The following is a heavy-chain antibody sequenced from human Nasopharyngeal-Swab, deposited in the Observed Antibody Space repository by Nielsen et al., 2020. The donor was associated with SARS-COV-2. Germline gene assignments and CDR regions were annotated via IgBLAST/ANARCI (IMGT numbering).Heavy chain of an antibody. CDR1: GYTFTGYY. Sequence: ASVKVSCKASGYTFTGYYMHWVRQAPGQGLEWMGRINPNSGGTNYAQKFQGRVTMTRDTSLSTAYMELSRLRSDDTAVYYCASYDYGDYVFYYYGMDVWGQGTTVTVSS. CDR2: INPNSGGT. D-gene: IGHD4-17*01. V-gene: IGHV1-2*06. CDR3: ASYDYGDYVFYYYGMDV. J-gene: IGHJ6*02.